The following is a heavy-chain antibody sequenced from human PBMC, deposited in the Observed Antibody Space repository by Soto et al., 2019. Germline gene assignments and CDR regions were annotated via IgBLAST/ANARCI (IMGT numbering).Heavy chain of an antibody. V-gene: IGHV1-46*01. CDR2: INPDGGST. CDR1: GYTFINYY. Sequence: ASVKVSCKASGYTFINYYMHWVRQAPGQGLEWMGIINPDGGSTTYSQKFQGSVTVTRDTSTTTVYMELSSLRSEDTAVYYCARDISGPKDYWGQGTLVTVSS. J-gene: IGHJ4*02. D-gene: IGHD3-10*01. CDR3: ARDISGPKDY.